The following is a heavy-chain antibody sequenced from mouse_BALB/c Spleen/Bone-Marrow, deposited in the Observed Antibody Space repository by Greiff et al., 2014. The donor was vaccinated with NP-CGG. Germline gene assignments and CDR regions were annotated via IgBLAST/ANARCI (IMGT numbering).Heavy chain of an antibody. J-gene: IGHJ4*01. V-gene: IGHV2-4-1*01. CDR3: ARNWGYGYLFYAMDY. Sequence: VQLQESGPGLVQPSQSLSTTCTVSGFSLTSYGVHWVRQSPGKGLEWLGVIWSGGSTDYNAAFISRLSISKDNSKSQVFFKMNSLQADDTAIYYCARNWGYGYLFYAMDYWGQGTSVTVSS. CDR2: IWSGGST. D-gene: IGHD1-2*01. CDR1: GFSLTSYG.